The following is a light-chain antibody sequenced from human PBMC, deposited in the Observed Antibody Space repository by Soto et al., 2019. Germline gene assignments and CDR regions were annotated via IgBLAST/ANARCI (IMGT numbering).Light chain of an antibody. Sequence: PGERATLSCRASESGSSNLAWYQQKPGRPPRLLIYDASNRATGIPARFSGSGSGTDFTLTISSLEPEDFAVYYCQQRRIWPLTFGGGTKVEIK. V-gene: IGKV3-11*01. J-gene: IGKJ4*01. CDR2: DAS. CDR1: ESGSSN. CDR3: QQRRIWPLT.